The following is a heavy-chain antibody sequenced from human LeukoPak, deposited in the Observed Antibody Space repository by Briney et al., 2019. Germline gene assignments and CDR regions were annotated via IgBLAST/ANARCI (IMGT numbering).Heavy chain of an antibody. Sequence: GGSLRLSCAASGFTFSYYWMSWVRQAPGKGLEWVANIKQDGSEKYYVDSVKGRFTISRDNAKNSLYLQMNSLRAEDTAVYYCASYYDSSGYYWLYWGQGTLVTVSS. CDR1: GFTFSYYW. V-gene: IGHV3-7*01. D-gene: IGHD3-22*01. CDR3: ASYYDSSGYYWLY. J-gene: IGHJ4*02. CDR2: IKQDGSEK.